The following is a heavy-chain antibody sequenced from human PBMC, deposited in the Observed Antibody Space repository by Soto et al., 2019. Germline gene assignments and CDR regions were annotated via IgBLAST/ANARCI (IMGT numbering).Heavy chain of an antibody. V-gene: IGHV4-34*01. CDR2: INHSGRT. J-gene: IGHJ4*02. D-gene: IGHD4-17*01. CDR1: GGSFNGYY. Sequence: QVQLRQWGAGLVKPSETLSLTCAVYGGSFNGYYWNWIRQPPGKGLEWIGEINHSGRTNYNPSLKSVVAVTVDTSQNQFSLRLSSVTAADTAVYYCSSQRRKETTFDYWGQGTLVTVSS. CDR3: SSQRRKETTFDY.